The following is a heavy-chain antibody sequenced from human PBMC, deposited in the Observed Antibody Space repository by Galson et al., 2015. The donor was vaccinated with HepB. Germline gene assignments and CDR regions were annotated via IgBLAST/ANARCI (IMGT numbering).Heavy chain of an antibody. CDR1: GFTFSSYW. J-gene: IGHJ3*02. CDR3: VKMDGMFCNGDNCHYTALHT. V-gene: IGHV3-74*01. Sequence: SLRLSCAASGFTFSSYWMHWVRQVPGKGPVWVSRINDDGSSTSYADYAKGRFTISRDNAKRTLFLQMNNLRVEDSAIYYCVKMDGMFCNGDNCHYTALHTWGQGTMGTVSS. CDR2: INDDGSST. D-gene: IGHD4/OR15-4a*01.